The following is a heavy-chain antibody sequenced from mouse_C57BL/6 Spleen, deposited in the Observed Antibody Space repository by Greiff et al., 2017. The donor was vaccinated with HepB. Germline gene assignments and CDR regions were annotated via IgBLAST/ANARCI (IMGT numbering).Heavy chain of an antibody. CDR3: ARIARK. D-gene: IGHD6-1*01. CDR2: IDPSDGNT. CDR1: GLNINDTY. J-gene: IGHJ2*01. V-gene: IGHV14-3*02. Sequence: EVQLQESGAELVKSGATVKLSCTASGLNINDTYMHWLKQWPEQGLEWIGKIDPSDGNTNYDPKFQGKATMTSDKSSNTAYLQLSSLTSDDAAVYYCARIARKGGQGTTLTVSS.